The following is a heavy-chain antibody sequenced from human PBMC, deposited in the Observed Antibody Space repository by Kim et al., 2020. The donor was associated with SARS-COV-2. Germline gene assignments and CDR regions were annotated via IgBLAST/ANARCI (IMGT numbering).Heavy chain of an antibody. J-gene: IGHJ4*01. V-gene: IGHV3-73*01. CDR3: TGRDERSGYYERSFD. CDR1: GFTFSGSA. CDR2: IRSQANRYVT. Sequence: GGSLRLSCAASGFTFSGSAMHWVRQASGKGLEWVGRIRSQANRYVTAYAASVKDRFTISRDDSKNTAYLQMNSLKTEDTAVYYCTGRDERSGYYERSFD. D-gene: IGHD3-22*01.